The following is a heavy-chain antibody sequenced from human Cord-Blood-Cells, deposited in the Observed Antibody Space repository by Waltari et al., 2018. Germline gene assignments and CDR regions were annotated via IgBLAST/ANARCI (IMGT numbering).Heavy chain of an antibody. Sequence: QVQLVQSGAEVKKPGASVKVSCKASGYTFTSYDLNWVRPATGQGLEWMGWMNPNSGNTGYAQKFQGRVTITRNTSISTAYMELSSLRSEDTAVYYCARSFSSTSYYYYYMDVWGKGTTVTVSS. D-gene: IGHD2-2*01. CDR3: ARSFSSTSYYYYYMDV. J-gene: IGHJ6*03. CDR1: GYTFTSYD. V-gene: IGHV1-8*03. CDR2: MNPNSGNT.